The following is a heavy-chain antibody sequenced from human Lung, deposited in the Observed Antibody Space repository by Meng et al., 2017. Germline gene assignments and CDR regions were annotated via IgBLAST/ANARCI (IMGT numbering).Heavy chain of an antibody. Sequence: QVQLQESSPGLVKPTRTLSLSCSVSLGSTTSSNWWSWVRQPPGKGLEWIGEISQSGRTNYDPSLRGRVTISVESNTQFSQNLSSVTAADTAVYYCASHVTMAGQRGFDYWGQGTLVTVSS. V-gene: IGHV4-4*02. CDR1: LGSTTSSNW. D-gene: IGHD6-19*01. CDR2: ISQSGRT. CDR3: ASHVTMAGQRGFDY. J-gene: IGHJ4*02.